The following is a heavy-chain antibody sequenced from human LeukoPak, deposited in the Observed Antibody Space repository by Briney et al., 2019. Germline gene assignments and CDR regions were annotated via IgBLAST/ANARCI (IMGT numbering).Heavy chain of an antibody. D-gene: IGHD6-19*01. CDR3: ARDVQRWLDLQYYYHGMDV. Sequence: PSETLSLTCTVSGGSVSSINYYWSWIRQPPGKGLEWIEYVFHSGSTNYNPSLKSRVTISVDTSRNQFSLRLSSVTAADTAVYYCARDVQRWLDLQYYYHGMDVWGQGTTVTVS. J-gene: IGHJ6*02. CDR2: VFHSGST. CDR1: GGSVSSINYY. V-gene: IGHV4-61*01.